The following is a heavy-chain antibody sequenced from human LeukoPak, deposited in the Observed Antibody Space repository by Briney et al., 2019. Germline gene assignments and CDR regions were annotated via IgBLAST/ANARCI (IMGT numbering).Heavy chain of an antibody. D-gene: IGHD3-3*01. Sequence: GGSLRLSCAASGFSFSSYGLSWVRQAPGKGLEWVSTISGSGGTTYYADSVKGRFTISRDNSKNTLYLQMNSLRAEDTAVYYCANGRGWSGSLGAYWGQGTLVTVSS. CDR1: GFSFSSYG. V-gene: IGHV3-23*01. CDR3: ANGRGWSGSLGAY. CDR2: ISGSGGTT. J-gene: IGHJ4*02.